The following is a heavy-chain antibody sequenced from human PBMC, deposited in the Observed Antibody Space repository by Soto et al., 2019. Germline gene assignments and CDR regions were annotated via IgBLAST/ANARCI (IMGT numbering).Heavy chain of an antibody. V-gene: IGHV4-59*12. D-gene: IGHD6-13*01. J-gene: IGHJ3*02. CDR2: IYYSGST. CDR3: ARDVSPGSSSLYLDAFDI. CDR1: GCSISSYY. Sequence: PSETLSLTCTVSGCSISSYYWSWIRQPPGKGLEWIGYIYYSGSTNYNPSLKRRVTISVDTSKNQFSLKLSSVTAADTALYYCARDVSPGSSSLYLDAFDIWGQGTMVTVSS.